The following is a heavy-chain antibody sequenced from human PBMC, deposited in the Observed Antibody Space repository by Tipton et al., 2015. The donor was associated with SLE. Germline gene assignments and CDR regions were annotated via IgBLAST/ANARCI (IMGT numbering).Heavy chain of an antibody. CDR3: ARSYSYGVFDS. V-gene: IGHV4-59*01. CDR1: GDYISNYY. J-gene: IGHJ4*02. Sequence: TLSLTCTVSGDYISNYYWSWLRLPPGKGLEWLGYIYYGETTLYNPSLESRVTVSVDTSKNQLSLKLTSITAADTALYFCARSYSYGVFDSWGQGTLVTVSS. D-gene: IGHD5-18*01. CDR2: IYYGETT.